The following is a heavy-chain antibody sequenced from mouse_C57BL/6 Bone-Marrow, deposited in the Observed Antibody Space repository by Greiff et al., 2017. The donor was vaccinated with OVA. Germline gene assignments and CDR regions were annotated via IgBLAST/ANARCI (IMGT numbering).Heavy chain of an antibody. CDR2: ISNGGGST. CDR3: ARQGLGFDY. Sequence: EVMLVESGGGLVQPGGSLKLSCAASGFTFSDYYMYWVRQTPEKRLEWVAYISNGGGSTYYPDTVKGRFTISRDNAKNTLYLQMSRRKSEDTAMYYCARQGLGFDYWGQGTTLTVSS. CDR1: GFTFSDYY. D-gene: IGHD4-1*01. V-gene: IGHV5-12*01. J-gene: IGHJ2*01.